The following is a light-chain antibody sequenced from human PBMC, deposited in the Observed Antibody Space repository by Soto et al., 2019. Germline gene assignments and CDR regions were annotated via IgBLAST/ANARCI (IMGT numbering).Light chain of an antibody. CDR1: QSVSTN. CDR3: QQYNNRPEFT. CDR2: GAS. J-gene: IGKJ3*01. V-gene: IGKV3-15*01. Sequence: EVVMTQAPATLSVAPGERATLSCRASQSVSTNLAWYQQKPGQAPRHLIYGASTRAAVIPARFSGSGSGTEFTLTVSSLQSEDFAVYYCQQYNNRPEFTFGPGTKVDVK.